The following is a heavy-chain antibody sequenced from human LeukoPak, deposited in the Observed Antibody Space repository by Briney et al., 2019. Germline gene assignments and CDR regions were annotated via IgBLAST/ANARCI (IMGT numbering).Heavy chain of an antibody. CDR3: AQSGGTDV. Sequence: GGSLRLSCAASGFTFSRFSMHWVRQVPGKGLVWVSRISADGSSTNYADSVKGRFTISRDNSKNMLFLQMNSRRAEDTAVYYCAQSGGTDVWGQGTTVTVSS. CDR2: ISADGSST. J-gene: IGHJ6*02. V-gene: IGHV3-74*01. CDR1: GFTFSRFS.